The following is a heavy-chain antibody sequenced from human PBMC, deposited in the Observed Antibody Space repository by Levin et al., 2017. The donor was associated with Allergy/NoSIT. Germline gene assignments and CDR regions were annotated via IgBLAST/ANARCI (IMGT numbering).Heavy chain of an antibody. CDR1: GFTFSSYA. D-gene: IGHD4/OR15-4a*01. V-gene: IGHV3-30-3*01. J-gene: IGHJ6*03. CDR3: ARDAEAIYGGYYYYYMDV. Sequence: GESLKISCAASGFTFSSYAMHWVRQAPGKGLEWVAVISYDGSNKYYADSVKGRFTISRDNSKNTLYLQMNSLRAEDTAVYYCARDAEAIYGGYYYYYMDVWGKGTTVTVSS. CDR2: ISYDGSNK.